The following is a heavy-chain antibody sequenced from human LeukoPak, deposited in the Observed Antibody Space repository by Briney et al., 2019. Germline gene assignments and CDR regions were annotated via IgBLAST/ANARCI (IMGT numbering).Heavy chain of an antibody. J-gene: IGHJ5*02. CDR1: GGSISSSSYY. V-gene: IGHV4-39*07. CDR3: ARQTNWFDP. Sequence: LSETLSLTCTVSGGSISSSSYYWGWIRQPPGKGLEWIGSIYYSGSTYYNPSLKSRVTISVDTSKNQFSLKLSSVTAADTAVNYCARQTNWFDPWGQGTLVTVSS. CDR2: IYYSGST.